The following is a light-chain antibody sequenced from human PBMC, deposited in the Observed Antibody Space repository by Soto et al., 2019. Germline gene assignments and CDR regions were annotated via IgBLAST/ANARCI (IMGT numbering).Light chain of an antibody. Sequence: QAVVTQPPSVSAAPGQKGTISCSGSNSNIGTNYVSWYQHLPGTAPKLLIYDDNKRPSGIPDRFSASKSGTSATLGITGLQTGDEADYGCGTWDSSLCAEVFGGGTQVTVL. V-gene: IGLV1-51*01. CDR3: GTWDSSLCAEV. J-gene: IGLJ2*01. CDR2: DDN. CDR1: NSNIGTNY.